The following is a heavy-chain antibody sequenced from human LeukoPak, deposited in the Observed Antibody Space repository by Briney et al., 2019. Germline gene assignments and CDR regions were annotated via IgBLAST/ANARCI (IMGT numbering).Heavy chain of an antibody. CDR3: ARRIVVVVTATHGWFDP. V-gene: IGHV4-34*01. Sequence: SETLSLTCAVYGGSFSGYYWSWIRQPPGKGLEWIGEINHSGSTNYNPSLKSRVTISVDTSKNHFSLKLSSVTAADTAVYYCARRIVVVVTATHGWFDPRGQGTLVTVSS. CDR2: INHSGST. J-gene: IGHJ5*02. CDR1: GGSFSGYY. D-gene: IGHD2-15*01.